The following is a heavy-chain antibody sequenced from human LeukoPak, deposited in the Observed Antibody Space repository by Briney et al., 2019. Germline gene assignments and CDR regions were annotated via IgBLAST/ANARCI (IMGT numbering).Heavy chain of an antibody. CDR3: ARLKCSSTSCFYYYYMDV. V-gene: IGHV4-59*12. CDR1: GGSISSYY. Sequence: SETLSLTCTVSGGSISSYYWSWIRQPPGKGLEWIGYVYYSGSTNYNPSLKSRVTISVDTSKNQFSLKLSSVTAADTAVYYCARLKCSSTSCFYYYYMDVWGKGTTVTISS. D-gene: IGHD2-2*01. CDR2: VYYSGST. J-gene: IGHJ6*03.